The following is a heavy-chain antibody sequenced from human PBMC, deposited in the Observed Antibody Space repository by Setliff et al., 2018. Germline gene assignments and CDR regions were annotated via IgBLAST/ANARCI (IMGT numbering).Heavy chain of an antibody. J-gene: IGHJ1*01. CDR3: ARGSGSYHSPIQH. CDR1: GGSFSSYA. Sequence: GASVKVSCKASGGSFSSYAIIWVRQVPGRGLEWMGWINPNSGGTNYAQKFQGRVTMTRDTSINTAYMALSRLTSDDTAVYYCARGSGSYHSPIQHWGQGTLVTVSS. V-gene: IGHV1-2*02. CDR2: INPNSGGT. D-gene: IGHD1-26*01.